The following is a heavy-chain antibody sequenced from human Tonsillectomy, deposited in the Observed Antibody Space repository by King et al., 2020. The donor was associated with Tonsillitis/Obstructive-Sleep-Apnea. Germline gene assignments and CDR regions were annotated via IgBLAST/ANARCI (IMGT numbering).Heavy chain of an antibody. D-gene: IGHD5-12*01. J-gene: IGHJ4*02. Sequence: VQLVESGGGVVQPGRSLRLSCAASGFTFSSYGMHLVRQAPGKGLEWVAVIWYDGSNKYYADSVKGRFTISRDNSKNTLYLQMNSLRAEDTAVYYCARDYEGDYFDYWGQGTLVTVSS. CDR1: GFTFSSYG. V-gene: IGHV3-33*01. CDR2: IWYDGSNK. CDR3: ARDYEGDYFDY.